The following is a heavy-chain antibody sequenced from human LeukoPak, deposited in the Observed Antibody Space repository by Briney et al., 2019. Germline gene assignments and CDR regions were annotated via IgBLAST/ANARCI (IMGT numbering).Heavy chain of an antibody. CDR2: IRYDGSNK. D-gene: IGHD1-26*01. CDR3: AKVLSGSYSPFDY. V-gene: IGHV3-30*02. J-gene: IGHJ4*02. Sequence: GGSLRLSCAASGFTFSSYGMHWVRRAPGRGLEWVAFIRYDGSNKYYADSVKGRFTVSRDNSKNTLYLQMNSLRAEDTAVYYSAKVLSGSYSPFDYWGQGTLVTVSS. CDR1: GFTFSSYG.